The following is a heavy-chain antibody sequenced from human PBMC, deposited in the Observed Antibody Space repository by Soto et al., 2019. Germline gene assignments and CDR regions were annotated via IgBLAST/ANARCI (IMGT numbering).Heavy chain of an antibody. CDR1: SGSISSSNW. J-gene: IGHJ4*02. V-gene: IGHV4-4*02. D-gene: IGHD6-19*01. CDR2: IYHSGST. Sequence: SETLSLTCAVSSGSISSSNWWSWVRQPPGKGLEWIGEIYHSGSTNYNPSLKSRVTISVDKSKNQFSLKLSSVTAADTAVYYCASLLAVAGEGGYFSYWGQGTLVTVSS. CDR3: ASLLAVAGEGGYFSY.